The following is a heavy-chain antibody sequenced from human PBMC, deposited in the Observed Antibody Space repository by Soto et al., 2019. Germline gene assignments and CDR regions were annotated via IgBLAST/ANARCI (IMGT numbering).Heavy chain of an antibody. D-gene: IGHD2-2*01. CDR2: IWYDGSNK. Sequence: PGGSLRLSCAASGFTFSSYGMHWVRQAPGKGLEWVAVIWYDGSNKYYADSVKGRFTISRDNSKNTLYLQMNSLRAEDTAVYYCARDRPPPSMPGALYGMDVWGQGTTVTVSS. J-gene: IGHJ6*02. V-gene: IGHV3-33*01. CDR3: ARDRPPPSMPGALYGMDV. CDR1: GFTFSSYG.